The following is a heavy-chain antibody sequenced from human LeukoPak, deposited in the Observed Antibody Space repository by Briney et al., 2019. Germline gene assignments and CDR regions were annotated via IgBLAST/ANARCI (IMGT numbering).Heavy chain of an antibody. CDR3: ARDERITMIVVPIH. CDR1: GFTFSSYA. D-gene: IGHD3-22*01. CDR2: ISYDGSNK. J-gene: IGHJ4*02. V-gene: IGHV3-30-3*01. Sequence: GGSLRLSCAASGFTFSSYAMHWVRQAPGKGLEWVAVISYDGSNKYYADSVKGRFTISRDNSKNTLYLQMNSLRAEDTAVYYCARDERITMIVVPIHWGQGTLVTVSS.